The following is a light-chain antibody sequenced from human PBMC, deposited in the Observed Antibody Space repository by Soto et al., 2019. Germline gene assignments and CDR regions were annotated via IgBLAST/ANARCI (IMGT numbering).Light chain of an antibody. V-gene: IGKV2-30*01. Sequence: DVVLTQSPVSLPVTLGQPASISCRSSQSLLYSDGKTYLNWFHQRPGQSPRRLIYQVSIRDSGVPVRFSGSGSATDFTLHISRVEAEDMGVYYCMQPIHWPFTFGTRAKVNI. CDR1: QSLLYSDGKTY. CDR2: QVS. CDR3: MQPIHWPFT. J-gene: IGKJ3*01.